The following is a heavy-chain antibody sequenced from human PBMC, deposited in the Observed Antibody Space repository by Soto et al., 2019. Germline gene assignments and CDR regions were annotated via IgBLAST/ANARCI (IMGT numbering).Heavy chain of an antibody. Sequence: GGSLRLSCAASGFTFSSYAMHWVRQAPGKGLEYVSAISSNGGSTYYANSVKGRFTISRDNSKNTLYLQMGSLRAEDMAVYYSARDGWFGELLSPGCCFAPWGQGTLVTVSS. D-gene: IGHD3-10*01. CDR3: ARDGWFGELLSPGCCFAP. CDR2: ISSNGGST. V-gene: IGHV3-64*01. J-gene: IGHJ5*02. CDR1: GFTFSSYA.